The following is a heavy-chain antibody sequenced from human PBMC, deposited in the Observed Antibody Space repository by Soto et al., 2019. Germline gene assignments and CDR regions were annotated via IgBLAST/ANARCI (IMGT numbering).Heavy chain of an antibody. J-gene: IGHJ4*02. CDR3: AGGGPDFATIGSFDY. CDR1: GYTFTNYY. Sequence: QVQLVQSGAEVKRPGASVKVSCKASGYTFTNYYMHWVRQAPGQGLEWMGVIHYSGATPTYAQKFQGRVTMARDTSTSTVYVELSSLTSEDTAVYYCAGGGPDFATIGSFDYWGQGTLVTVSS. D-gene: IGHD3-16*01. CDR2: IHYSGATP. V-gene: IGHV1-46*01.